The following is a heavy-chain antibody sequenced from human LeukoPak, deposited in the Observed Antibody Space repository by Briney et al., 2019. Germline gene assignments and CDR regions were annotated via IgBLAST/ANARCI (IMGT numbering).Heavy chain of an antibody. V-gene: IGHV1-18*01. Sequence: GASVKVSCKASGYTFTSYGISWVRQAPGQGLEWMGWISAYNGNTNYAQKLQGRVTMTTDTSTSTAYMELRSLRSDDTAVYYCARDFVSYYYDSSGQINSDYWGQGTLVTVSS. CDR2: ISAYNGNT. CDR1: GYTFTSYG. D-gene: IGHD3-22*01. J-gene: IGHJ4*02. CDR3: ARDFVSYYYDSSGQINSDY.